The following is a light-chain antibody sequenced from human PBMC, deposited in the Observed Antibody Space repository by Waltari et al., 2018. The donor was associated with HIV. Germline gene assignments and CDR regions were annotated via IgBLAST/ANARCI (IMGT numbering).Light chain of an antibody. CDR2: RNN. J-gene: IGLJ1*01. V-gene: IGLV1-47*01. CDR1: SSNIRSNY. Sequence: QSVLTQPPSASGTPGQRVTISCSGSSSNIRSNYVYWYQQLPGTTPKLLIYRNNQRPSGVPDRISGSKSATSASLAISGLRSEDEADFSCAACDDSLSGQVFGPGTKVTVL. CDR3: AACDDSLSGQV.